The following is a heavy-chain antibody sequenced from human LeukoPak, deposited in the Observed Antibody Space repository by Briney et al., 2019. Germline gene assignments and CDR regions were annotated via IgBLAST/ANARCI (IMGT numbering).Heavy chain of an antibody. J-gene: IGHJ4*02. V-gene: IGHV1-2*02. CDR3: ATFFDLLTGYYVDRHLDY. D-gene: IGHD3-9*01. CDR2: INPSSGGT. Sequence: ASVKVSCKASGYAFSDYYMHWVRQAPGQGFEWMGWINPSSGGTNYEQRFRGRVTMTRDTSLNTAYMELSRLGPDDTAVYYCATFFDLLTGYYVDRHLDYWGQGTLVTVSS. CDR1: GYAFSDYY.